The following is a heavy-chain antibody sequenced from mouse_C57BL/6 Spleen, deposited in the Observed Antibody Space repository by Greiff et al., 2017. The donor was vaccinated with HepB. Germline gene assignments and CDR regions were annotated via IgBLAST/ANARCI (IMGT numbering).Heavy chain of an antibody. J-gene: IGHJ1*03. CDR1: GYSITSGYY. V-gene: IGHV3-6*01. CDR3: ARTWPHYYHRGYFDV. D-gene: IGHD1-1*01. Sequence: EVKLVESGPGLVKPSQSLSLTCSVTGYSITSGYYWNWIRQFPGNKLEWMGYISYDGSNNYNPSLKNRISITRDTSKNQFFLKLNSVTTEDTATYYCARTWPHYYHRGYFDVWGTGTTVTVSS. CDR2: ISYDGSN.